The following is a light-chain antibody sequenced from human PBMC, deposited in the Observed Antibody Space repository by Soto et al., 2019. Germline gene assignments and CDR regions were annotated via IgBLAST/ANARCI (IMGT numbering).Light chain of an antibody. CDR1: QSVSNNY. J-gene: IGKJ2*01. Sequence: EVVLTQSPGTLSLSPGERATLSCRASQSVSNNYFAWYQQKPGQAPRLLIFGSSYRATGTPDRFSGSGSGTDFTLTISRLEPEDFAVYYCQQYGSSPPYTFGQGTKLEIK. V-gene: IGKV3-20*01. CDR3: QQYGSSPPYT. CDR2: GSS.